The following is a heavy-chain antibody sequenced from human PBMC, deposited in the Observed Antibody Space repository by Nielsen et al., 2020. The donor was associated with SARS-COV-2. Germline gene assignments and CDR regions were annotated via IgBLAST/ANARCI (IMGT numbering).Heavy chain of an antibody. D-gene: IGHD3-16*01. V-gene: IGHV3-23*01. CDR2: ISGSGGST. CDR1: GFTFSSYA. Sequence: GESLKISCAASGFTFSSYAISWVRQAPGKGLEWVSAISGSGGSTYYADSVKGRFTISRDNSKNTLYLQMNSLRAEDTAVYYCAKVGGSYYYYYYGMDVWGQGTTVTVSS. CDR3: AKVGGSYYYYYYGMDV. J-gene: IGHJ6*02.